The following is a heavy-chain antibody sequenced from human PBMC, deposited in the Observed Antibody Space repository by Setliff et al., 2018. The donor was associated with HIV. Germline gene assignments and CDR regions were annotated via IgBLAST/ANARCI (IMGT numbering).Heavy chain of an antibody. V-gene: IGHV4-59*12. CDR3: VRDRYTWNYGKNYMDV. CDR1: GGFISNYY. J-gene: IGHJ6*03. D-gene: IGHD1-7*01. CDR2: IDSSGST. Sequence: SETLSLTCTVSGGFISNYYWSWIRQPPGKGLEWIGYIDSSGSTYYNPSLKSRVTISVDTSKNQFSLKLSSVTAADTAVYYCVRDRYTWNYGKNYMDVWGKGTTVTVSS.